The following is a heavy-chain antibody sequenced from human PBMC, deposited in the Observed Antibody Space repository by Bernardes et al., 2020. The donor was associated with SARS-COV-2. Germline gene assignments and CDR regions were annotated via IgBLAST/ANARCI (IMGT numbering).Heavy chain of an antibody. V-gene: IGHV4-59*01. CDR1: GGSITNSY. CDR3: ARDPGLFFTGSFYS. CDR2: VYHIGST. J-gene: IGHJ4*02. Sequence: SNTLHLTCTVSGGSITNSYWSWIRQPPGKGLEWIGYVYHIGSTIYNPSLKSRVTISRDTSNSQFSLRLRSVTAADTALYYCARDPGLFFTGSFYSWGQGVLVTVSS.